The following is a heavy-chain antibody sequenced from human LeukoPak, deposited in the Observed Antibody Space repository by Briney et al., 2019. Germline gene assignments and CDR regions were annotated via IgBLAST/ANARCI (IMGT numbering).Heavy chain of an antibody. J-gene: IGHJ4*02. V-gene: IGHV1-2*02. CDR2: INPNTGGT. CDR1: GYTFTGYY. Sequence: ASVKVSCKASGYTFTGYYMHWVRQAPGQGLEWMGWINPNTGGTKYAQRFQDRVTMTRDTSISTTYMELSRLASDDTAIYYCARDRTASWYGGEDYWGQGTLVTVSS. D-gene: IGHD6-13*01. CDR3: ARDRTASWYGGEDY.